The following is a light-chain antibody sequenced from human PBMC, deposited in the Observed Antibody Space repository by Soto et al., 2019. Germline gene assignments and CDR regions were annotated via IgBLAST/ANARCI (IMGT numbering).Light chain of an antibody. J-gene: IGLJ1*01. V-gene: IGLV2-14*01. CDR1: SSDVVGYNY. Sequence: QSALTQPASVSGSPGQSITISCTGTSSDVVGYNYVSWYQQHPGKAPKLMIYDVSNRPSGVSNRFSGSKSGNTASLTSYGLQAEDEADYYCSSYTSSSTLEVFGTGTKLTVL. CDR3: SSYTSSSTLEV. CDR2: DVS.